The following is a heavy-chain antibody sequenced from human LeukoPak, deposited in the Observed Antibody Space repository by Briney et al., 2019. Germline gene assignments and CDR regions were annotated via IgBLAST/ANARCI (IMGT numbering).Heavy chain of an antibody. Sequence: GGSLRLSCAASGFTFSSYAMSWVRQAPGKGLEWVSAISGSGGSTHYADSVKGRFTISRDNSKNTLYLQMNSLRAEDTAVYYCAKPVRSSWYFDYWGQGTLVTVSS. D-gene: IGHD6-13*01. CDR1: GFTFSSYA. V-gene: IGHV3-23*01. CDR3: AKPVRSSWYFDY. CDR2: ISGSGGST. J-gene: IGHJ4*02.